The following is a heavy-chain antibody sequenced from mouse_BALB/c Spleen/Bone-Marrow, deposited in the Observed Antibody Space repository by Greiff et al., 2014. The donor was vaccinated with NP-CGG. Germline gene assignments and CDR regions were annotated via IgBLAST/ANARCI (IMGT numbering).Heavy chain of an antibody. J-gene: IGHJ1*01. CDR3: ARVSDGYYSYWYFDV. V-gene: IGHV1-9*01. CDR2: ILPGSGST. D-gene: IGHD2-3*01. Sequence: QVQLQQSGAELMKPGASVKISCKATGYTFSSYWIEWVKQRPGHGLEWIGEILPGSGSTNYNEKFKGKATFTADTSSNTAYMQLSSRTSEDSAVYYCARVSDGYYSYWYFDVWGAGTTVTVSS. CDR1: GYTFSSYW.